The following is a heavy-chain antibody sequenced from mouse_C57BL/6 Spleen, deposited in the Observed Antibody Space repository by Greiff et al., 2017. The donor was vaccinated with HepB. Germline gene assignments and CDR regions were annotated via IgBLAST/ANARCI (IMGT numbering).Heavy chain of an antibody. D-gene: IGHD2-4*01. CDR2: ISDGGSYT. CDR3: ARGSYDSGAMDY. Sequence: EVHLVESGGGLVKPGGSLKLSCAASGFTFSSYAMSWVRQTPEKRLEWVATISDGGSYTYYPDNVKGRFTISRDNAKNNLYLQMSHLKSEDTAMYYCARGSYDSGAMDYWGQGTSVTVSS. V-gene: IGHV5-4*01. CDR1: GFTFSSYA. J-gene: IGHJ4*01.